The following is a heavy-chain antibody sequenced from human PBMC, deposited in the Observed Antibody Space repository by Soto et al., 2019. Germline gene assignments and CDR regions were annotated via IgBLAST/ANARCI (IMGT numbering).Heavy chain of an antibody. D-gene: IGHD2-15*01. CDR1: GFTFSAYG. CDR3: AKGDELGFCSDGSCYSGVCAY. J-gene: IGHJ4*02. Sequence: GGSLRLSCATSGFTFSAYGMHWVRQAPGKGLEWVALISDDGNKKYYAGSVKGRFTVSRDNSHSTLYLDMSDLRPEDTAVYYCAKGDELGFCSDGSCYSGVCAYWGQGTLVTVSS. V-gene: IGHV3-30*18. CDR2: ISDDGNKK.